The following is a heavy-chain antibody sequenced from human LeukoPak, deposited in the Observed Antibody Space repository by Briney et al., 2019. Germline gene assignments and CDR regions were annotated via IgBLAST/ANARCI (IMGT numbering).Heavy chain of an antibody. V-gene: IGHV4-34*01. CDR3: ATDYYGSGSYTY. CDR1: GGSSSGYY. Sequence: SETLSLTCAVYGGSSSGYYWSWIRQPPGKGLEWIGEINHSGSTNYNPSLKSRVTISVDTSKNQFSLKLSSVTAADTAVYYCATDYYGSGSYTYWGQGTLVTVSS. D-gene: IGHD3-10*01. J-gene: IGHJ4*02. CDR2: INHSGST.